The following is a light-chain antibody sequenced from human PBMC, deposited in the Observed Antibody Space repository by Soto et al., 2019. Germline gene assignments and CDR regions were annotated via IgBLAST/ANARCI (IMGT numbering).Light chain of an antibody. J-gene: IGKJ5*01. V-gene: IGKV3-20*01. CDR1: QRVSSGY. CDR2: GAS. Sequence: EIVLTQSPGTLSLSPGERATLSCRASQRVSSGYVAWCRQKPGQAPRLLIHGASSRATGIPDRFRASASGTDFTLTISRLEPEDFAVYFCQQYGGSPAITFGQGTRLEIK. CDR3: QQYGGSPAIT.